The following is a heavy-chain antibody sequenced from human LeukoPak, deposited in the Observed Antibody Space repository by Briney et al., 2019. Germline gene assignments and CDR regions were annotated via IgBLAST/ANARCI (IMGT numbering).Heavy chain of an antibody. CDR1: GFTFSNAW. Sequence: GGSLRLSCAASGFTFSNAWMSWVRQPPGKGLVWVSRIKTDGTTTNYADSVKGRFTISRDNAKNTLYLQMNGLRAEDTAVYYCARDKYGGNSNAFDIWGQGTLVTVSS. CDR3: ARDKYGGNSNAFDI. V-gene: IGHV3-74*01. CDR2: IKTDGTTT. D-gene: IGHD4-23*01. J-gene: IGHJ3*02.